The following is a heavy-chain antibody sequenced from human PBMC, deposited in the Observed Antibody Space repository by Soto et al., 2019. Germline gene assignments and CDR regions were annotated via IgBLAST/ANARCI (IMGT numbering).Heavy chain of an antibody. Sequence: PSETLSLTCAVSGGSINTLTHSWSWIRQPPGKGLEWIGYIYHSGSTYYNPSVKSRVTISIDKSNNQFSLRLSSVTAADTAVDYCARGGGVTTTGDDYWGQGILVTVSS. D-gene: IGHD4-4*01. V-gene: IGHV4-30-2*01. CDR1: GGSINTLTHS. CDR2: IYHSGST. J-gene: IGHJ4*02. CDR3: ARGGGVTTTGDDY.